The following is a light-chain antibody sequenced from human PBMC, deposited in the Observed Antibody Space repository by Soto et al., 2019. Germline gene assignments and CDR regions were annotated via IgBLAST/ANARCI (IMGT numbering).Light chain of an antibody. CDR1: RSLNGN. Sequence: EIVMTQSPATLSVSPGERVTLSCRASRSLNGNLAWYQQKPGQAPRLLIYGVSTRATGIPGKFSGSGSGTEFTLTISSLQSEDFAVYYCQQYNDWPPHTFGQGTKLEIK. CDR2: GVS. V-gene: IGKV3-15*01. J-gene: IGKJ2*01. CDR3: QQYNDWPPHT.